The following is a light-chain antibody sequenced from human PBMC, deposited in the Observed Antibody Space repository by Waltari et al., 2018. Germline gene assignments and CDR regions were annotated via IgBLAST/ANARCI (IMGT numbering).Light chain of an antibody. Sequence: NFMLTQPRSVSESPGKTVTISCSRSSGSLVNHLEQWYQQRPGSAPTTVIYEDTQRPSGVPDRFSGSIDSSSKSASLTISGLKTEDEADYYCQSYNTSNVVFGGGTKLTVL. CDR3: QSYNTSNVV. CDR1: SGSLVNHL. J-gene: IGLJ3*02. V-gene: IGLV6-57*03. CDR2: EDT.